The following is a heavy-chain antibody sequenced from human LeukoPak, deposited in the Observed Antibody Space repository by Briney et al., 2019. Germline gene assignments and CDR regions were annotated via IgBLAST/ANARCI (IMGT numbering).Heavy chain of an antibody. V-gene: IGHV3-48*02. J-gene: IGHJ5*02. Sequence: GGSLRLSCAASGFTFSSYSMNWVRQAPGKGLEWVSYISSSASIIYYSDSVKGRFTISRDNAKNSLYLQMNSLRDEDTAVYYCARDLGYGGYDHSSWGQGTLVTVSS. CDR1: GFTFSSYS. D-gene: IGHD5-12*01. CDR2: ISSSASII. CDR3: ARDLGYGGYDHSS.